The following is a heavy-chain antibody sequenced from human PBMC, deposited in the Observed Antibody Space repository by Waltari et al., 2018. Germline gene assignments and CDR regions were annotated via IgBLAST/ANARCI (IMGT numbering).Heavy chain of an antibody. Sequence: QVQLVESGGGVVQPGRSLRLSCAASGFTFSSYGMDWVRQAPGKGLEWVAVIWYDGSNKYYADSVKGRFTISRDNSKNTLYLQMNSLRAEDTAVYYCARGRAMTRGAFDIWGQGTMVTVSS. CDR1: GFTFSSYG. J-gene: IGHJ3*02. CDR3: ARGRAMTRGAFDI. CDR2: IWYDGSNK. V-gene: IGHV3-33*01. D-gene: IGHD2-2*01.